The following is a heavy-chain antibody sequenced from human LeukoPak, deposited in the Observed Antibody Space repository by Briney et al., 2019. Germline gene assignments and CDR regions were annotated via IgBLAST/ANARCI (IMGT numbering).Heavy chain of an antibody. J-gene: IGHJ4*02. V-gene: IGHV1-3*04. D-gene: IGHD3-10*01. CDR2: MNIGNGNT. Sequence: ASVKVSCKASGYTFTSFAVHWVRQAPRQRPEWMGWMNIGNGNTKYSQNIQDRITLIRDTSANTVYMELSSLTSEDTAVYYCARSAILDYYYGSGRFFDYWGQGSLVTVSS. CDR3: ARSAILDYYYGSGRFFDY. CDR1: GYTFTSFA.